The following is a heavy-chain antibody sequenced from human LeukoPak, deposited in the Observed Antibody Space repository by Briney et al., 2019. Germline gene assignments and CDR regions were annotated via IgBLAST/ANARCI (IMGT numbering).Heavy chain of an antibody. Sequence: PSETLSLTCTISGGFISSSNYYWGWIRQPPGRGLEWIGTIYYGGSTYYNPSLKSRVTISVDTSKNQFSLNLSSVTAADTAVYYCARGASSVNRVHAFDIWGQGTMVTVSS. CDR3: ARGASSVNRVHAFDI. D-gene: IGHD5/OR15-5a*01. J-gene: IGHJ3*02. V-gene: IGHV4-39*01. CDR2: IYYGGST. CDR1: GGFISSSNYY.